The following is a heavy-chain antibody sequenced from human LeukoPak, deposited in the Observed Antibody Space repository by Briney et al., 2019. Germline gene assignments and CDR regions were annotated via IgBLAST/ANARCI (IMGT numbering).Heavy chain of an antibody. D-gene: IGHD3-22*01. CDR3: ARQKSTVVITTLDAFDI. V-gene: IGHV5-51*01. Sequence: GESLQISCKGSGYSFTSYWIGWVRQMPGKGLEWMGIIYPGDSDTRYSPSFQGQVTNSADKSISTAYLQWSSLKASDTAMYYCARQKSTVVITTLDAFDIWGQGTMVTVSS. J-gene: IGHJ3*02. CDR1: GYSFTSYW. CDR2: IYPGDSDT.